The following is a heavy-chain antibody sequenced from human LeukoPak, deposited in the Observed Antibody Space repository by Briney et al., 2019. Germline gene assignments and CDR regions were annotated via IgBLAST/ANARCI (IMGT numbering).Heavy chain of an antibody. CDR2: ISSSSSYI. D-gene: IGHD5/OR15-5a*01. CDR1: GFTFSSYS. V-gene: IGHV3-21*01. J-gene: IGHJ6*02. Sequence: PGGSLRLSCVASGFTFSSYSMNWVRQAPGKGLEWVSSISSSSSYIYYADSVKGRFTISRDNAKNSLYLQMNSLRAEDTAVYYCARDLRLPPPLDYYYYYGMDVWGQGTTVTVSS. CDR3: ARDLRLPPPLDYYYYYGMDV.